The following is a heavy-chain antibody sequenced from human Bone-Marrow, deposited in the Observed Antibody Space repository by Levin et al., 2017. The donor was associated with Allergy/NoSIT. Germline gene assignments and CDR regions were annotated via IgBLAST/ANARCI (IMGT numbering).Heavy chain of an antibody. V-gene: IGHV3-21*01. D-gene: IGHD2-15*01. CDR1: GFTFYNYN. CDR3: ARDPMTCSGGGCYHFDY. CDR2: ISVTGSYI. J-gene: IGHJ4*02. Sequence: GGSLRLSCSASGFTFYNYNMHWVRQTPGKGLEWVSSISVTGSYIYYADSVKGRFTISRANTKNSLSLQMNSLRAEDTAVYYCARDPMTCSGGGCYHFDYWGRGVLVTVSS.